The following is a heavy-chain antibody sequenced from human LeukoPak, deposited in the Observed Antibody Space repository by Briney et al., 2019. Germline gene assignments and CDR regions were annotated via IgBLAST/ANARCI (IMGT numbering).Heavy chain of an antibody. Sequence: SVKVSCKASGGTFSSYAISWVRQAPGQGLEWMGGIIPIFGTANYAQKFQGRVAITTDEPTSTAYMELSSLTSEDTAVYYCASRNDILTGYYPNSWGQGTLVVVSS. V-gene: IGHV1-69*05. D-gene: IGHD3-9*01. J-gene: IGHJ4*02. CDR2: IIPIFGTA. CDR3: ASRNDILTGYYPNS. CDR1: GGTFSSYA.